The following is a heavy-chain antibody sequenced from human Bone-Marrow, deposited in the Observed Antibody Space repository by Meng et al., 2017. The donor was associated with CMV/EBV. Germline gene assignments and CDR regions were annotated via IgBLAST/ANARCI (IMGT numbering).Heavy chain of an antibody. CDR3: ARLSWFGDRWFDP. J-gene: IGHJ5*02. CDR2: IYYSGST. V-gene: IGHV4-39*07. D-gene: IGHD3-10*01. CDR1: GGSISSSNYY. Sequence: SETLSLTCTVSGGSISSSNYYWGWIRQPPGKGLECIGIIYYSGSTYYKSSLKSRVTISVDTSKNQFSLKLSSVTAADTAVYYCARLSWFGDRWFDPWGQGTLFTVSS.